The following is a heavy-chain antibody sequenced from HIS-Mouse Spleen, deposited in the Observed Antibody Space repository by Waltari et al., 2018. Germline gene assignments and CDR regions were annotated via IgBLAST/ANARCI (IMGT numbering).Heavy chain of an antibody. Sequence: EVQLVESGGGLVQPGGSLRLSCAASGFTFSSLWMSWVRGAPGKGLEWVANIKQDGSEKYYVDSVKGRFTISRDNAKNSLYLQMNSLRAEDTAVYYCARESMTGDWVADYWGQGTLVTVSS. CDR1: GFTFSSLW. CDR3: ARESMTGDWVADY. D-gene: IGHD7-27*01. J-gene: IGHJ4*02. CDR2: IKQDGSEK. V-gene: IGHV3-7*01.